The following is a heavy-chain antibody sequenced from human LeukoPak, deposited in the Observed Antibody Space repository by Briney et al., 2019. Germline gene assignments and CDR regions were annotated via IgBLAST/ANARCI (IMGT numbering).Heavy chain of an antibody. CDR1: GYTFTSYY. CDR3: ARDLQMNYYDSSGYYYHDAFDI. J-gene: IGHJ3*02. D-gene: IGHD3-22*01. CDR2: INPSGGST. V-gene: IGHV1-46*01. Sequence: ASVKVSCKASGYTFTSYYMHWVRQAPGQGLEWMGIINPSGGSTSYAQKFQGRVTMTRDKSTSTVYMELSSLRSEDTAVYYCARDLQMNYYDSSGYYYHDAFDIWGQGTMVTVSS.